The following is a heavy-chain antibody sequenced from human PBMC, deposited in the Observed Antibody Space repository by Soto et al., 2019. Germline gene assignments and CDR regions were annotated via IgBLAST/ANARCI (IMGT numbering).Heavy chain of an antibody. CDR3: AKDLDVVVVVTATRGLDV. CDR1: GFTFDNYG. D-gene: IGHD2-15*01. CDR2: ISYDGSKK. V-gene: IGHV3-30*18. J-gene: IGHJ6*02. Sequence: QVQLVESGGGVVQPGRSLRLSCAASGFTFDNYGLHWVRQAPGEGLEWVAVISYDGSKKFYADSVTGRFTISRDNSKNTLYLQMNTLRVEDTAVYYCAKDLDVVVVVTATRGLDVWGQGTTVTVSS.